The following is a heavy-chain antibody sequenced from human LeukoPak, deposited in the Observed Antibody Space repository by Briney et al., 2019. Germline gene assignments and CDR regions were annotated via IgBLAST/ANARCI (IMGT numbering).Heavy chain of an antibody. CDR2: ITTGGGTT. V-gene: IGHV3-11*04. CDR3: ATVGRSSRPGY. J-gene: IGHJ4*02. CDR1: GFSFSNYF. Sequence: GGSLRLSCEASGFSFSNYFMSWIRQAPGKGLEWVSYITTGGGTTYYADSVKGRFTISRDNAKNSLYLQMSSLRAEDTATYYCATVGRSSRPGYWGQGALVTVSS. D-gene: IGHD6-6*01.